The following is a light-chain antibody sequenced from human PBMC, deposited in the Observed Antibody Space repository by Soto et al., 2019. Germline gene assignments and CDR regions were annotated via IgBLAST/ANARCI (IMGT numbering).Light chain of an antibody. CDR1: QSVSSR. V-gene: IGKV1-5*01. J-gene: IGKJ5*01. CDR2: DAS. Sequence: DLKMYISPSTLSASVGDRVTITCRASQSVSSRLAWYQQKPGKAPKLLIYDASSLERGVSSKFSGSGSGTEFTLTISSLQPDDFATYYCQLYDYLPITFGQGGLLEIK. CDR3: QLYDYLPIT.